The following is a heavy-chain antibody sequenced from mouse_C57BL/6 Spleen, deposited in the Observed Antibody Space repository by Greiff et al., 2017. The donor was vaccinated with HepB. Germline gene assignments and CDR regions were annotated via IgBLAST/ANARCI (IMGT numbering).Heavy chain of an antibody. CDR2: ISSGSSTI. J-gene: IGHJ1*03. CDR3: ARPTTVVDWYFDV. D-gene: IGHD1-1*01. V-gene: IGHV5-17*01. Sequence: VQLKESGGGLVKPGGSLKLSCAASGFTFSDYGMHWVRQAPEKGLEWVAYISSGSSTIYYADTVKGRFTISRDNAKNTLFLQMTSLRSEDTAMYDCARPTTVVDWYFDVWGTGTTVTVSS. CDR1: GFTFSDYG.